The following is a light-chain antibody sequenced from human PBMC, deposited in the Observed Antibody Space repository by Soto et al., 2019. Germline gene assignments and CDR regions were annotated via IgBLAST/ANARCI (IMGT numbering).Light chain of an antibody. J-gene: IGKJ1*01. CDR3: HQYNNWPSWT. Sequence: EIVMTQSPATLSVSPGERATLSCRASQSVSSNFAWYQQKPGQAPRLLIFGASTRATAIPARLSGSGSGTEFTLTIISLQSEDFAVYYCHQYNNWPSWTFGQGTKVEIK. CDR1: QSVSSN. CDR2: GAS. V-gene: IGKV3-15*01.